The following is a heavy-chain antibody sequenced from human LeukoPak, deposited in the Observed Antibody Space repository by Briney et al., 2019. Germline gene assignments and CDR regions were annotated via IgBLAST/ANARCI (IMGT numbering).Heavy chain of an antibody. V-gene: IGHV5-51*01. D-gene: IGHD4-23*01. CDR1: GYSFTSYW. Sequence: NHGASLKISCKGSGYSFTSYWIGWVRQLPGKGLEWMGIIYPGDSDTRYSPSFQGQVTISADKSISTAYLQWSSLKASDTAMYYCARLIYGGNSVGAFDIWGQGTMVTVSS. CDR2: IYPGDSDT. J-gene: IGHJ3*02. CDR3: ARLIYGGNSVGAFDI.